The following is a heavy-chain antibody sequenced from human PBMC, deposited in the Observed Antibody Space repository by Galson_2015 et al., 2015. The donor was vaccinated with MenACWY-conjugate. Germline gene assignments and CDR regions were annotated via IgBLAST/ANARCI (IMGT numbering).Heavy chain of an antibody. CDR3: ARDAPVGRLTCAF. Sequence: SVKVSCKASGYSFTAYGISWLRQAPGQGPEWMGWINSDNGKTYYAQNLQGRLTMTTDTSKRSAYMELRSLRSDDTAVYYCARDAPVGRLTCAFWGQGSLVSVSS. D-gene: IGHD1-26*01. J-gene: IGHJ4*02. V-gene: IGHV1-18*01. CDR1: GYSFTAYG. CDR2: INSDNGKT.